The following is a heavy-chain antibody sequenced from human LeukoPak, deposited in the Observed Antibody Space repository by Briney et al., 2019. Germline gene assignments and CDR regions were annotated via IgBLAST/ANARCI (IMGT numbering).Heavy chain of an antibody. CDR3: ARSSIFGSYSWFDP. V-gene: IGHV1-2*02. CDR2: INPNSGDT. CDR1: GYAFTGYY. J-gene: IGHJ5*02. D-gene: IGHD3-3*01. Sequence: GASVKVSCKASGYAFTGYYMHWVRQAPGQGLEWMGWINPNSGDTDYAQNFQGRVTMTRDTSINTAYMELRRLRSDDTAVYYCARSSIFGSYSWFDPWGQGTQVTVSS.